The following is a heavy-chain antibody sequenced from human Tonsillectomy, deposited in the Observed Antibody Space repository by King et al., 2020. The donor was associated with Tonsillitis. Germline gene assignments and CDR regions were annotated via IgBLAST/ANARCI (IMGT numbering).Heavy chain of an antibody. D-gene: IGHD3-22*01. CDR2: ISYDGSNK. Sequence: QLVQSGGGVVQPGRSLRLSCAASGFTFSFFAMHWVRQAPGKGLEWVAFISYDGSNKYYADSVKGRFTVSRDNSKNTLSLQMNSLRAADTAVYYCARGWEWYDGSAYYPNVGYWGQGTLVTVSS. J-gene: IGHJ4*02. CDR1: GFTFSFFA. CDR3: ARGWEWYDGSAYYPNVGY. V-gene: IGHV3-30-3*01.